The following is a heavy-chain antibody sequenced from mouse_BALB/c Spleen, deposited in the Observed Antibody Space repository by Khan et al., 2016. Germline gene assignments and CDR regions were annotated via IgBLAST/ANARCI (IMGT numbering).Heavy chain of an antibody. J-gene: IGHJ3*01. CDR3: ARGTY. CDR1: GYTFSRYW. V-gene: IGHV1-9*01. Sequence: QMQLEESGAELMKPGASVKISCKATGYTFSRYWIEWIKERPGHGLEWIGEILPGSGTINYNDKFKDKATFTAETSSNTAYIHLSSLTSEDSAVYDCARGTYWGQGTLVTVSA. CDR2: ILPGSGTI.